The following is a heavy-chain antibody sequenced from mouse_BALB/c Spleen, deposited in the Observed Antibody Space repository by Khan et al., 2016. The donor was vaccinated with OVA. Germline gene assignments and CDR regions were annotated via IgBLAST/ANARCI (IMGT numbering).Heavy chain of an antibody. CDR2: ISPGSGDT. Sequence: QVQLQQSGAELARPGASVKLSCTASGYTFTDYYINWVKQRTRQGLEWIGEISPGSGDTYYNERFMGKATLTADKSSSTAYMQLSSLTSEASAVYFCARRNYFGYTFAYWGQGTLVTVSA. J-gene: IGHJ3*01. D-gene: IGHD1-2*01. V-gene: IGHV1-77*01. CDR3: ARRNYFGYTFAY. CDR1: GYTFTDYY.